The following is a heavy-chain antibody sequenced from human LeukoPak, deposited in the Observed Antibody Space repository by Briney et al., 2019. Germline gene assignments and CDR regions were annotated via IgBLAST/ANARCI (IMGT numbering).Heavy chain of an antibody. CDR3: ARDRGRYYMDV. D-gene: IGHD6-25*01. CDR1: GFTFSNHG. CDR2: ISPSADIK. V-gene: IGHV3-23*01. Sequence: GGSLRLSCAASGFTFSNHGMNWVRQAPGKGLEWVSGISPSADIKYYADSVKGRFTISRENAKNSLYLQMNSLRAGDTAVYYCARDRGRYYMDVWGKGTTVTISS. J-gene: IGHJ6*03.